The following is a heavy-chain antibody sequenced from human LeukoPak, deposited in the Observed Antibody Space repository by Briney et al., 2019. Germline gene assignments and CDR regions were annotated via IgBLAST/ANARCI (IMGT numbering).Heavy chain of an antibody. Sequence: GGSLRLSCAASGFTFSSYSMNWVRQAPGKGLEWVSSISSSSSYIYYADSVKGRFTISRDNAKNSLYLQMNSLRAEDTAVYYCARAQRRDGYNFDYWGQGTLVTVSS. CDR3: ARAQRRDGYNFDY. J-gene: IGHJ4*02. CDR1: GFTFSSYS. D-gene: IGHD5-24*01. V-gene: IGHV3-21*01. CDR2: ISSSSSYI.